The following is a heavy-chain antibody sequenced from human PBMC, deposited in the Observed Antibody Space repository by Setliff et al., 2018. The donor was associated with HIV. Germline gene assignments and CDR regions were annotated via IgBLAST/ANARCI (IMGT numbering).Heavy chain of an antibody. CDR1: GYKFTGHY. V-gene: IGHV1-2*06. Sequence: GASVKVSCKASGYKFTGHYVHWVRQAPGQGLQWMGRINPDNSLTTYAEYFSGQGHHDRDTSANTAYMELSRLRSDDTAVFYCARGVKGIATTGKYYFDYWGQGTLVTVSS. D-gene: IGHD6-13*01. CDR3: ARGVKGIATTGKYYFDY. CDR2: INPDNSLT. J-gene: IGHJ4*02.